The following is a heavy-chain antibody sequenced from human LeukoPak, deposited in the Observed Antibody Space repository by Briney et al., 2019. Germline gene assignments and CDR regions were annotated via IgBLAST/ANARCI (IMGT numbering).Heavy chain of an antibody. V-gene: IGHV4-59*08. J-gene: IGHJ2*01. D-gene: IGHD3-10*01. CDR2: IYYSGST. CDR3: ARGGEWRTSDWYFDL. CDR1: GGSISSYY. Sequence: SETLSLTCTVSGGSISSYYWSWIRQPPGKGLEWIGYIYYSGSTNYNPSLKSRVTISVDTSKNQFSLKLTSVTAADTAVYFCARGGEWRTSDWYFDLWGRGTLVTVSS.